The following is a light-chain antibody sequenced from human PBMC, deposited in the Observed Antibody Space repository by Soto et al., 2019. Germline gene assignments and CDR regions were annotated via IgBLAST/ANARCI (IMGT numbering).Light chain of an antibody. J-gene: IGKJ2*01. CDR2: KAS. Sequence: DIPMTQSPSTLSASVGDRVTITCRASQSISTYLAWYQQKPGHAPKLLIYKASNLQSEVPSRFSGSGSGTEFTLTISSLQPDDFATYYCQQYNSYSPYTFGQGTNLEIK. CDR3: QQYNSYSPYT. CDR1: QSISTY. V-gene: IGKV1-5*03.